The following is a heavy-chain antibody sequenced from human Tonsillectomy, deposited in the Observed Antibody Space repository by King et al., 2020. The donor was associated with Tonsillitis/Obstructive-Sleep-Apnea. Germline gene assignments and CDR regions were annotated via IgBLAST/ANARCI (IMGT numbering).Heavy chain of an antibody. J-gene: IGHJ4*02. CDR1: GFTFDDYA. Sequence: VQLVESGGGVVQPGGSLRLSCAASGFTFDDYAMHWVRQAPGKGLEWVSLISGDGGSTYYADSVKGRFTISRDNSKNSLYLQMNSLRTEDTALYYCAKSSGGSGSFWGFYYWGQGSLLTASS. V-gene: IGHV3-43*02. D-gene: IGHD1-26*01. CDR3: AKSSGGSGSFWGFYY. CDR2: ISGDGGST.